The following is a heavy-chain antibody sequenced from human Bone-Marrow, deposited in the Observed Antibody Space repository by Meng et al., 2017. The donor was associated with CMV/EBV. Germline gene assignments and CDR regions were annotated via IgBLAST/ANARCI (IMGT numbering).Heavy chain of an antibody. Sequence: GGSLRLSCAASGFTFSSYAMSWVRQAPGKGLEWVAVISYDGSNKYYADSVKGRFTISRDNSKNTLYLQMNSLRAEDTAVYYCARDLLWFGAEAWRRVGGMDVWGQGTTVTVSS. V-gene: IGHV3-30*04. CDR1: GFTFSSYA. J-gene: IGHJ6*02. CDR3: ARDLLWFGAEAWRRVGGMDV. D-gene: IGHD3-10*01. CDR2: ISYDGSNK.